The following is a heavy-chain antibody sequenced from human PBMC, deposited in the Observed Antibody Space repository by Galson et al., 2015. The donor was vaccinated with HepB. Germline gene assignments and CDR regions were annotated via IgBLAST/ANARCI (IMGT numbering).Heavy chain of an antibody. CDR1: GGSISSGDYY. D-gene: IGHD3-22*01. V-gene: IGHV4-30-4*01. CDR2: IYYSGST. Sequence: TLSLTCTVSGGSISSGDYYWSWIRQPPGKGLEWIGYIYYSGSTYYNPSLKSRVTISVDTSKNQFSLKLGSVTAADTAVYYCARGYYDSSGYYTQRTYYYGMDVWGQGTTVTVSS. J-gene: IGHJ6*02. CDR3: ARGYYDSSGYYTQRTYYYGMDV.